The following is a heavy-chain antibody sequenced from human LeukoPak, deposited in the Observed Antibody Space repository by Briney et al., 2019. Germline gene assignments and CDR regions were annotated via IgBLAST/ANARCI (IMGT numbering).Heavy chain of an antibody. J-gene: IGHJ4*02. Sequence: SETLSLTCTVSGYSFSSGYYWGWIRQPPGKGLEWIGSIYHSGSTYYNPSLKSRVTISVGTSKNQFSLKLSSVTAADTAVYYCARRKTSSTSCLDYWGQGTLVTVSS. CDR2: IYHSGST. D-gene: IGHD2-2*01. CDR1: GYSFSSGYY. V-gene: IGHV4-38-2*02. CDR3: ARRKTSSTSCLDY.